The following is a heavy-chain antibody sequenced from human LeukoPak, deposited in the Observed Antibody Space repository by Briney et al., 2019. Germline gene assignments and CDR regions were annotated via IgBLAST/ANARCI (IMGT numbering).Heavy chain of an antibody. CDR3: ARDWPARGYSYDYYFDY. V-gene: IGHV1-2*02. D-gene: IGHD5-18*01. CDR2: INPHSGGT. CDR1: GYTFTGYY. J-gene: IGHJ4*02. Sequence: GPSVNVSCKASGYTFTGYYIHWVRQAPGQGLEWMGWINPHSGGTNYAQKFQGRVTMTRDTSISTAYMELSRLTSDDTAVFYCARDWPARGYSYDYYFDYWGQGTLVTVSS.